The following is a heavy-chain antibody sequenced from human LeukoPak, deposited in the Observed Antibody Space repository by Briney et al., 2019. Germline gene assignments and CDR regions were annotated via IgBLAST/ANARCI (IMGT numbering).Heavy chain of an antibody. Sequence: GRSLRLSCAASGFTFDDYAMQWGRQAPGKGLEWVSGISWNSGSIGYADSVKGRFTISRCNAKNSLYLQMNSLRAEDTALYYCARRIYYMDVWGKGTPVTVSS. CDR3: ARRIYYMDV. CDR2: ISWNSGSI. J-gene: IGHJ6*03. V-gene: IGHV3-9*01. D-gene: IGHD2-15*01. CDR1: GFTFDDYA.